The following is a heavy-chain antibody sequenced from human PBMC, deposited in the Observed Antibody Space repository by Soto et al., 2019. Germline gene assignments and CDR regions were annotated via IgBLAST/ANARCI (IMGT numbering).Heavy chain of an antibody. CDR2: IYPGDSDT. Sequence: ESLKISCKGSGYSFTSYWIGWVRQMPGKGLEWMGIIYPGDSDTRYSPSFQGQVTISADKSISTAYLQWSSLKASDTAMYYCARHNDPITMVRGVRTRDYYDYYGMDVWGQGTTVTVSS. CDR1: GYSFTSYW. V-gene: IGHV5-51*01. CDR3: ARHNDPITMVRGVRTRDYYDYYGMDV. J-gene: IGHJ6*02. D-gene: IGHD3-10*01.